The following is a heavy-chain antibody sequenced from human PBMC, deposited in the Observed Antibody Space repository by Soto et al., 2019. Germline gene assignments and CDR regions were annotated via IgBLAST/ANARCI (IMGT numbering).Heavy chain of an antibody. Sequence: QVQLQQWGAGLLKPSETLSLTCAVYGGSFSGYYWSWIRQPPGKGLEWIGEINHSGSTNYNPSLKSRVTISVDTSKNQFSLKLSSVTAPDTAVYYCARGWGATADYWGQGTLVTVSS. V-gene: IGHV4-34*01. CDR2: INHSGST. CDR3: ARGWGATADY. CDR1: GGSFSGYY. J-gene: IGHJ4*02. D-gene: IGHD5-12*01.